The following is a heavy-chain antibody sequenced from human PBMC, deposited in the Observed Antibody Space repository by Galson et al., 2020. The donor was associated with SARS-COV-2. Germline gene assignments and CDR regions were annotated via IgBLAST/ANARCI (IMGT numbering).Heavy chain of an antibody. D-gene: IGHD4-17*01. Sequence: GGSLRLSCAASGFTFDDYAMHWVRQAPGKGLEWVSGISWNSDNIGYADSVKGRFTISRDNANNSLYLQMNSLRAEDTAFYYCAKGPYGDYVSNWFDPWGQGTLVTGSS. CDR3: AKGPYGDYVSNWFDP. CDR2: ISWNSDNI. J-gene: IGHJ5*02. V-gene: IGHV3-9*01. CDR1: GFTFDDYA.